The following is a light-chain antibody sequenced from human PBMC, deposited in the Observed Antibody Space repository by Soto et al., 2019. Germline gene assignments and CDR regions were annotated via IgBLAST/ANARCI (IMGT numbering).Light chain of an antibody. J-gene: IGLJ2*01. CDR1: GSDIGGYNY. CDR2: DVR. Sequence: QSVLTQAASVSGSPGQSITISCTGTGSDIGGYNYFSWYQQHPGKAPKLVIYDVRHRPSGVSNRFSGSKSGNTASLTISGLQAEDEADYYCSAYTGSNTVLFGGGTKLTVL. V-gene: IGLV2-14*01. CDR3: SAYTGSNTVL.